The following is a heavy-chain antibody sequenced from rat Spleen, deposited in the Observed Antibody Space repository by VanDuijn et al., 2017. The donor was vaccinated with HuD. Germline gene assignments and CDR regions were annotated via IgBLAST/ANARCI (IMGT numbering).Heavy chain of an antibody. CDR1: GFTFSNFG. CDR3: ARQKGGYSERFFAY. CDR2: ISPSGGSA. V-gene: IGHV5-19*01. D-gene: IGHD1-11*01. Sequence: EVQLVGSGGGLVQPGRSLKLSCAASGFTFSNFGMHWIRQAPTKGLEWVASISPSGGSAYYRDSVKGRFTVSRDNAKSTLYLQMDSLRSEDTATYYCARQKGGYSERFFAYWGQGVMVTVSS. J-gene: IGHJ2*01.